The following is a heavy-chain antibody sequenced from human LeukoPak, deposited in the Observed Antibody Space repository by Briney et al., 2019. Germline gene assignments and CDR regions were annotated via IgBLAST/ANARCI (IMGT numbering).Heavy chain of an antibody. CDR1: GFTFSSYE. V-gene: IGHV3-48*03. CDR2: ISSSGSTI. J-gene: IGHJ4*02. D-gene: IGHD3-10*01. Sequence: HAGGSLRLSCAASGFTFSSYEMNWVRQAPGKGLEWVSYISSSGSTIYYADSVKGRFTISRDNAKNSLYLQMNSLRAEDTAVYYCARADDYYASGSYFDYWGQGTLVTVSS. CDR3: ARADDYYASGSYFDY.